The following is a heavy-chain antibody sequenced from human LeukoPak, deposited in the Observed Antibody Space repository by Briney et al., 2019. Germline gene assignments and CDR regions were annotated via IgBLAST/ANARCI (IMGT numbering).Heavy chain of an antibody. V-gene: IGHV4-38-2*02. CDR3: ARDSGHITMVRGVTPRYYYGMDV. D-gene: IGHD3-10*01. J-gene: IGHJ6*02. CDR2: IYHSGST. CDR1: GYSISSGYY. Sequence: SETLSLTCTVSGYSISSGYYWGWIRQPPGKGLEWIGSIYHSGSTYYNPSLKSRVTTSVDTSKNQFSLKLSSVTAADTAVYYCARDSGHITMVRGVTPRYYYGMDVWGQGTTVTVSS.